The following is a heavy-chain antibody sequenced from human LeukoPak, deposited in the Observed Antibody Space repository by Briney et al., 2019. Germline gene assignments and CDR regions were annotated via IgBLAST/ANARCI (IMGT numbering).Heavy chain of an antibody. CDR1: GGSISSSSHH. D-gene: IGHD6-19*01. CDR3: ARHFQQWLGYFDF. V-gene: IGHV4-39*01. Sequence: SETLSLTCTVSGGSISSSSHHWSWIRQPPGKGLEWIGSIHFSGTTHYNPSLKSRVTTSVDTSKNQFSLKLTSVTAADTAVYYCARHFQQWLGYFDFWGQGTLVTVSS. CDR2: IHFSGTT. J-gene: IGHJ4*02.